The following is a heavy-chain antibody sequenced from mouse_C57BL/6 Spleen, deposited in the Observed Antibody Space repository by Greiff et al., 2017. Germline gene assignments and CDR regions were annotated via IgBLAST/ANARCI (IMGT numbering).Heavy chain of an antibody. D-gene: IGHD2-5*01. CDR2: ISDGGSYT. CDR1: GFTFSSYA. CDR3: ASYSNYVWFAY. V-gene: IGHV5-4*01. Sequence: DVHLVESGGGLVKPGGSLKLSCAASGFTFSSYAMSWVRQTPEKRLEWVATISDGGSYTYYPDNVKGRFTISRDNAKNNLYLQMSHLKSEDTAMYYCASYSNYVWFAYCGQGTLVTVSA. J-gene: IGHJ3*01.